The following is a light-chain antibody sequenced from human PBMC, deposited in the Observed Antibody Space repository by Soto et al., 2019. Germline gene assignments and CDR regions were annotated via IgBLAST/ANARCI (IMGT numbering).Light chain of an antibody. CDR1: SSDVGGYNY. CDR3: SSYTTSGTPV. CDR2: EVS. J-gene: IGLJ3*02. Sequence: QSALTQPASVSGSPGQTITISCTGTSSDVGGYNYLSWYQQHPGKAPKVMIYEVSNRPSGVSNRFSGSKSGNTASLTISGLQAEDEAEYFCSSYTTSGTPVFGGGTKVTCL. V-gene: IGLV2-14*01.